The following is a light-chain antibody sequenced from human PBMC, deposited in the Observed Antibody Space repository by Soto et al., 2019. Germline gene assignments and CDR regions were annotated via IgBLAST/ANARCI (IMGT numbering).Light chain of an antibody. J-gene: IGKJ3*01. V-gene: IGKV3-20*01. CDR3: QQYGSSPFT. Sequence: EIVLTQSPGTLSLSPGERATLSCWASQSISSNYLAWYQQKPGQAPRLLISGSSIRATGIPKRFSGSASGTNFTLAISSLEPEDFALFYCQQYGSSPFTFGPGTKVDFK. CDR2: GSS. CDR1: QSISSNY.